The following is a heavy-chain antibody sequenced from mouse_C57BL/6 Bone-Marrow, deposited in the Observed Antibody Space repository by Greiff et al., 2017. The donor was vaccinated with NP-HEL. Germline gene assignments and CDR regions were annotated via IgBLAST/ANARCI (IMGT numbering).Heavy chain of an antibody. CDR3: ARKGNYGSRNWYFDV. Sequence: QVQLKQPGAELVKPGASVKLSCKASGYTFTSYWMHWVKQRPGQGLEWIGMIHPNSGSTNYNEKFKSKATLTVDKSSSTAYMQLSSLTSEDSAVYYCARKGNYGSRNWYFDVWGTGTTVTVSS. V-gene: IGHV1-64*01. CDR1: GYTFTSYW. CDR2: IHPNSGST. J-gene: IGHJ1*03. D-gene: IGHD1-1*01.